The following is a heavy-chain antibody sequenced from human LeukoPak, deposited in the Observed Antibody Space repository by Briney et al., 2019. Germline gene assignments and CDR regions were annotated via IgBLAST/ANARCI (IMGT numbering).Heavy chain of an antibody. CDR1: GYSFTSYY. J-gene: IGHJ5*02. V-gene: IGHV5-51*01. D-gene: IGHD6-13*01. CDR3: ARHWQQLVPWFDP. CDR2: IYPGDSDT. Sequence: KPGESLKISCKASGYSFTSYYIGWVRQMPGKGLEWMGIIYPGDSDTKYSPSFQGQVTISADKSISTAYLQWSSLKASDTAMYYCARHWQQLVPWFDPWGQGTLVTVSS.